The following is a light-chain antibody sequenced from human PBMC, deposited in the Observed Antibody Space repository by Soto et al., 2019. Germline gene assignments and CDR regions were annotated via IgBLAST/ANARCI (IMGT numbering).Light chain of an antibody. CDR1: QSVSSS. CDR3: QQYNNWPPT. CDR2: DAS. Sequence: DIVLTQSPATLSLSPGERATLSCRASQSVSSSLAWYQQKPGQTPRLLIYDASTRATGVPARFSGSRSGTEFTLTISSLQSEDFTVYYCQQYNNWPPTFGQGTRLEIK. J-gene: IGKJ5*01. V-gene: IGKV3-15*01.